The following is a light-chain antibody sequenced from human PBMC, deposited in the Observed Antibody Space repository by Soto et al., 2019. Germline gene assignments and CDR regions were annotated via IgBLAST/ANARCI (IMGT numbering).Light chain of an antibody. J-gene: IGLJ2*01. Sequence: NFLLTQPHSVSESPGKTLSISCTRSSGSIANNYVQWYQQRPGSAPTTVIYENNQRLSGVPDRFSGSTDGSSNSASLAISGLQTEDEAYYYCQSYDSDVVVFGGGTKLTVL. CDR1: SGSIANNY. CDR3: QSYDSDVVV. V-gene: IGLV6-57*04. CDR2: ENN.